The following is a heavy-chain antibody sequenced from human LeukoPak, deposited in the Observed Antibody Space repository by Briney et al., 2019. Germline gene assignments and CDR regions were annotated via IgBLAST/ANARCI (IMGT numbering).Heavy chain of an antibody. CDR1: GGSISSGGYY. J-gene: IGHJ6*02. CDR3: AREGHSSGWYYYGMDV. V-gene: IGHV4-31*03. D-gene: IGHD6-19*01. CDR2: IYYSGST. Sequence: PSETLSLTCTVSGGSISSGGYYWSWIRQHPGKGLEWIGYIYYSGSTYYNPSLKSRVTISVDTSKNQFSLKLSSVTAADTAVYYCAREGHSSGWYYYGMDVWGQGTTVTVSS.